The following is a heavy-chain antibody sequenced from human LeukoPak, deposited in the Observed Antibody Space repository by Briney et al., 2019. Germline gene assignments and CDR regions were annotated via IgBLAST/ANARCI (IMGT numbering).Heavy chain of an antibody. J-gene: IGHJ6*03. CDR3: ARVGDYYYYYMDV. CDR1: GGSFSGYY. D-gene: IGHD3-16*01. CDR2: INHSGST. Sequence: PSETLSLTCAVYGGSFSGYYWSWIRQPPGKGLEWIGEINHSGSTNYNPSLKSRVTISVDTSKNQFSLNLSSATAADTAVYYCARVGDYYYYYMDVWGKGTTVTVSS. V-gene: IGHV4-34*01.